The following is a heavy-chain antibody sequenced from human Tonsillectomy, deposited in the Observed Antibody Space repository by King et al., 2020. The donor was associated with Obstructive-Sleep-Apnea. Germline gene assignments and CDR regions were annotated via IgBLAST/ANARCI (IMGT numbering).Heavy chain of an antibody. CDR1: GGSISSGGYY. Sequence: PLQESGPGLVKPSQTLSLTCTVSGGSISSGGYYWSWIRQHPGKGLEWIGYIYYSGSTYYNPSLKSRVTISVDTSENQFSLKLTSVTAADTAVYYCARAFFPYGSGSYSYFDYWGRGTLVTVSS. CDR3: ARAFFPYGSGSYSYFDY. V-gene: IGHV4-31*03. J-gene: IGHJ4*02. CDR2: IYYSGST. D-gene: IGHD3-10*01.